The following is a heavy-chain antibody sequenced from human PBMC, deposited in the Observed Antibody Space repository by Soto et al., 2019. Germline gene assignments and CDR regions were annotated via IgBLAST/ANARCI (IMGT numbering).Heavy chain of an antibody. CDR1: GGSFRSYT. V-gene: IGHV1-69*02. J-gene: IGHJ3*01. D-gene: IGHD2-2*01. Sequence: QVQLVQSGAEVKKPGSSVKVSCKLSGGSFRSYTFSWVRQAPGQGLEWMGRIIPILNRANYAQKFQGRVTITANKSARPAYTELRRLRYHYPAVFYDDRHHCPEVAPAAPDVGAFDVWGEGTMVSVSS. CDR2: IIPILNRA. CDR3: DRHHCPEVAPAAPDVGAFDV.